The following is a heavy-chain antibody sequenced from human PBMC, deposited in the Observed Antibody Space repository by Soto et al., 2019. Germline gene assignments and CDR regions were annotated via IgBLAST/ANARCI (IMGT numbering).Heavy chain of an antibody. CDR3: ARDNEAAGGSSSDYYYYMDV. J-gene: IGHJ6*03. CDR1: GFTFSSYS. Sequence: GGSLRLSCAASGFTFSSYSMNWVRQAPGKGLEWVSYISSSSSTIYYADSVKGRFTISRDNAKNSLYLQMNSLRAEDTAVYYCARDNEAAGGSSSDYYYYMDVWGKGTTVTVSS. CDR2: ISSSSSTI. V-gene: IGHV3-48*01. D-gene: IGHD6-6*01.